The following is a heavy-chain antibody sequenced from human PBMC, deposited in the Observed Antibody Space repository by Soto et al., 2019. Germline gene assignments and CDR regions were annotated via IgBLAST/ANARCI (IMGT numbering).Heavy chain of an antibody. CDR1: GGSISSYY. J-gene: IGHJ6*02. CDR2: IYTSGST. V-gene: IGHV4-4*07. D-gene: IGHD6-6*01. Sequence: QVQLQESGPGLVKPSETLSLTCTVSGGSISSYYWSWIRQPAGKGLEWIGRIYTSGSTNYNPSLRSRVTMSVDTSKNHFSLKLSSVTAADTAVYCCARDPSTPYCYYYGRDVWGQGTTVTVSS. CDR3: ARDPSTPYCYYYGRDV.